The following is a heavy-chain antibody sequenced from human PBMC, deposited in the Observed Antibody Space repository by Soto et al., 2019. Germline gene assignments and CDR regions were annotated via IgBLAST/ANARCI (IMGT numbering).Heavy chain of an antibody. D-gene: IGHD6-13*01. J-gene: IGHJ6*02. Sequence: GGSLRLSCAASGFTFSNAWMSWVRQAPGKGLEWIGRIKSKTDGGTTDYVAPVKGRFTISRDDSTNTLYLQMNSLKTEDKAMYXGDTDKKATAGSGYCYHGLDVWGRGTTVTVCS. CDR3: DTDKKATAGSGYCYHGLDV. CDR2: IKSKTDGGTT. CDR1: GFTFSNAW. V-gene: IGHV3-15*01.